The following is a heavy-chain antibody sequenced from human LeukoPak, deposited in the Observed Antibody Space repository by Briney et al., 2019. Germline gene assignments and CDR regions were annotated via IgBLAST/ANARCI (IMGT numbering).Heavy chain of an antibody. CDR2: IYHSGST. CDR1: GGSISSGGYY. D-gene: IGHD2-2*01. V-gene: IGHV4-30-2*01. J-gene: IGHJ3*02. Sequence: SETLSLTCTVSGGSISSGGYYWSWIRQPPGKGLEWIGYIYHSGSTYYNPSLKSRVTISVDRSKNQFSLKLSPVTAADTAVYYCARLPGGDIVVVPAANRAFDIWGQGTMVTVSS. CDR3: ARLPGGDIVVVPAANRAFDI.